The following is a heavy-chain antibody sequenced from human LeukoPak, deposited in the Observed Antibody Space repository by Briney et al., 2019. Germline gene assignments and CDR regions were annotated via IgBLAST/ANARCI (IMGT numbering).Heavy chain of an antibody. J-gene: IGHJ4*02. CDR3: ARAPLLWFGELFSGGTGYFDY. CDR2: INHSGST. D-gene: IGHD3-10*01. Sequence: SETLSLTCAVYGGSFSGYYWSWIRQPPGKGLEWIGEINHSGSTNYNPSLKSRVTISVDTSKNQFSLKLSSVTAADTAVYYCARAPLLWFGELFSGGTGYFDYWGQGTLVTVSS. V-gene: IGHV4-34*01. CDR1: GGSFSGYY.